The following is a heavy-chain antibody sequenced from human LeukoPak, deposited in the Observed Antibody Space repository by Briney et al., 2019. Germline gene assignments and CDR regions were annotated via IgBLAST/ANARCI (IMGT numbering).Heavy chain of an antibody. Sequence: ASVKVSCKASGCTFTSYGITWVRQAPGQGLEWMGWISAYNGNTNYAQKLQGRVTMTTDTSTSTAYMELRSLRSDDTAVYYCARDRRFCSGGSCYKSLDYWGQGTLVTVSS. CDR2: ISAYNGNT. D-gene: IGHD2-15*01. CDR3: ARDRRFCSGGSCYKSLDY. V-gene: IGHV1-18*01. J-gene: IGHJ4*02. CDR1: GCTFTSYG.